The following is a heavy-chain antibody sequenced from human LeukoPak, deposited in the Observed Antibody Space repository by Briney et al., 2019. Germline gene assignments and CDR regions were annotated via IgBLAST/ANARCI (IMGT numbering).Heavy chain of an antibody. Sequence: GGSLRLSCAASGFNFNSYSLTWVRQAPGKGLEWLAYIPASGSTTFSADSVKGRFTISRDDAKNSVYLQMTSLKAEDTAVYYCARRNGRHYFDYWGQGTLVTVSS. CDR3: ARRNGRHYFDY. V-gene: IGHV3-48*04. D-gene: IGHD1-1*01. CDR1: GFNFNSYS. J-gene: IGHJ4*02. CDR2: IPASGSTT.